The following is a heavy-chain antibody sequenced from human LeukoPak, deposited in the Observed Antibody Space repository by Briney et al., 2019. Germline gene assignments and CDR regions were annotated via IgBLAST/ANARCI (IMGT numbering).Heavy chain of an antibody. CDR2: IYYRGST. D-gene: IGHD3-3*01. V-gene: IGHV4-39*07. CDR1: GGSISSSSYY. J-gene: IGHJ5*02. Sequence: SETLSLTCTVSGGSISSSSYYWGWIRQPPGKGLEWIGGIYYRGSTYYNPSLKSRVTISVDTSKNQFSLKLSSVTAADTAVYYCARREYDFWSAGNWFDPWGQGTLVTVSS. CDR3: ARREYDFWSAGNWFDP.